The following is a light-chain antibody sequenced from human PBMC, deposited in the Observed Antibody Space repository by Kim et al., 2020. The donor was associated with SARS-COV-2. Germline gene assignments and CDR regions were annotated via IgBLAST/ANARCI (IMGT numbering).Light chain of an antibody. CDR2: GKN. Sequence: SSELTQYPAVSVALGQTVRITCQGDSLRSYYASWYQQKPGQAPVLVIYGKNNRPSVIPDRFSGSSSGNTASLTITGAQAEDEADYYCNSRDSSGNYVFGT. CDR1: SLRSYY. CDR3: NSRDSSGNYV. J-gene: IGLJ1*01. V-gene: IGLV3-19*01.